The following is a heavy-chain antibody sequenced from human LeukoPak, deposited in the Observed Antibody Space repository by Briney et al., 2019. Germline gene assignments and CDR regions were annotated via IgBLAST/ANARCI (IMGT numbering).Heavy chain of an antibody. V-gene: IGHV4-34*01. Sequence: SETLSLTCAVYGGSFSGYYWSWIRQPPGKGLEWIGEINHSGSTNYNPSLKSRVTISVDTSKNQFSLKLSSVTAADTAVYYCARGPGYDWFDPRGQGTLVTVSS. J-gene: IGHJ5*02. CDR2: INHSGST. D-gene: IGHD5-18*01. CDR3: ARGPGYDWFDP. CDR1: GGSFSGYY.